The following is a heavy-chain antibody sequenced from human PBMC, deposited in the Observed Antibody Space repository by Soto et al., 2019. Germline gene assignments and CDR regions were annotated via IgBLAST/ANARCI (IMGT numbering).Heavy chain of an antibody. CDR2: ISYDGSNK. CDR1: GFTFSSYG. V-gene: IGHV3-30*18. Sequence: QVQLVESGGGVVQPGRSLRLSCAASGFTFSSYGMHWVRQAPGKGLEWVAVISYDGSNKYDADSVKGRFTISRDNSKNTLYLQMSSLRPEDTAVYYCVKDGSSGWPYYYGMEVWGQGTTVTVSS. CDR3: VKDGSSGWPYYYGMEV. J-gene: IGHJ6*02. D-gene: IGHD6-19*01.